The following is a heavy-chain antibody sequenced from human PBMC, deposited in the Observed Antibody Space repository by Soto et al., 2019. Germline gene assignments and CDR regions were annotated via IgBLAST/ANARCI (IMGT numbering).Heavy chain of an antibody. CDR1: GYTLSSYP. J-gene: IGHJ4*02. CDR3: ARDLSPTRYCSGGSCYLGLGY. V-gene: IGHV1-3*01. CDR2: INAGNGNT. D-gene: IGHD2-15*01. Sequence: ASVKVSCKASGYTLSSYPRHWVRQDPGQRLEWMGWINAGNGNTKYSQKFQGRVTITRDTSASTAYMELSSLRSEDTAVYYCARDLSPTRYCSGGSCYLGLGYWGQGTLVTVSS.